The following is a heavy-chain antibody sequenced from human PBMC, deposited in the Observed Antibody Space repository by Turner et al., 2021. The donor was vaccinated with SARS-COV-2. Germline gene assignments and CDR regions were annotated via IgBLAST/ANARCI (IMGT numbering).Heavy chain of an antibody. Sequence: QLQLQESGPGLVQPSETLSLTCTVPGGSISSSSYYWGWIRQPPGKGLDWIGNNYYSGGAYYNPTLKSRVTRSVDPSKNQFSLKLTSVTAADTAVYYCARLMDTAMDYYGTDVWGQGTTVTVSS. CDR3: ARLMDTAMDYYGTDV. CDR2: NYYSGGA. V-gene: IGHV4-39*01. D-gene: IGHD5-18*01. CDR1: GGSISSSSYY. J-gene: IGHJ6*02.